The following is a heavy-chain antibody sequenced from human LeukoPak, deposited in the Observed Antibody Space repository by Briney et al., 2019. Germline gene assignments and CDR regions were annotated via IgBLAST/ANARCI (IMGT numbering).Heavy chain of an antibody. CDR2: IYYSGST. J-gene: IGHJ6*03. D-gene: IGHD6-13*01. CDR1: GGSISSYY. Sequence: SETLSLTCTVSGGSISSYYWSWIRQPPGKVLEWIGYIYYSGSTNYNPSLKSRVTISVDTSKNQFSLKLSSVTAADTAVYYCARDNLAAAGIRGDYYYYYYMDVWGKGTTVTVSS. CDR3: ARDNLAAAGIRGDYYYYYYMDV. V-gene: IGHV4-59*01.